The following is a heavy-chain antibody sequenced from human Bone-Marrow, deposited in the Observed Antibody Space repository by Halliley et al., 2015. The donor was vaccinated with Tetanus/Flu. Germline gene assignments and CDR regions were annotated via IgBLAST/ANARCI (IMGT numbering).Heavy chain of an antibody. D-gene: IGHD2-8*01. CDR3: VKDQGGSRSWYAKSANWFDP. CDR2: GSGE. Sequence: GSGEYYADSVKGRFNISRDNVKNAVFLRMNSLRVDDTAVYYCVKDQGGSRSWYAKSANWFDPWGQGTRVIVSS. J-gene: IGHJ5*02. V-gene: IGHV3-30*02.